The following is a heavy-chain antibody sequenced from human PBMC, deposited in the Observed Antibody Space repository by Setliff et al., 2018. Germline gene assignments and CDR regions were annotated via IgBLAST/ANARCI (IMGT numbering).Heavy chain of an antibody. J-gene: IGHJ4*02. CDR3: ARSSGPRVVLAADFNY. D-gene: IGHD3-9*01. V-gene: IGHV1-18*01. Sequence: ASVKVSCKTSGYNFITTGISWVRQAPGQGPEWMGCISPFNGNTNYGQKFQDRVTMTTDTSTATVYMELKNLRSDDTAVYYCARSSGPRVVLAADFNYWGQGTLVTVSS. CDR1: GYNFITTG. CDR2: ISPFNGNT.